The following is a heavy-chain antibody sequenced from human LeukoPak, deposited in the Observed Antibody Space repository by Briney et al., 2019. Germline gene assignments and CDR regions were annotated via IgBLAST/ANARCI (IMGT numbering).Heavy chain of an antibody. CDR1: GGSISSGGYC. CDR3: ARGSGYVYY. CDR2: IYHSGST. D-gene: IGHD5-12*01. Sequence: SQTLSLTCAVSGGSISSGGYCWSWIRQPPGKGLEWIGYIYHSGSTYYNPSLKSRVTISVDRSKNQFSLKLSSVTAADTAVYYCARGSGYVYYWGQGTLVTVSS. V-gene: IGHV4-30-2*01. J-gene: IGHJ4*02.